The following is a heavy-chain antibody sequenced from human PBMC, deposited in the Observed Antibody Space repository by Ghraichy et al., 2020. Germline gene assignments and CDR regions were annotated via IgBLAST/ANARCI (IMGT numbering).Heavy chain of an antibody. CDR2: YYYSGRT. J-gene: IGHJ5*02. D-gene: IGHD5-12*01. CDR3: ARHSAYSGKYGSFNWFDP. V-gene: IGHV4-59*08. Sequence: ESLNISCTISGGSIGSNFWCWIRQPPGKGLEWIGHYYYSGRTDYSPSLRSRVTISVDTSKNQFSLKLISVTAADTAVYYCARHSAYSGKYGSFNWFDPWGPGTLVTVSS. CDR1: GGSIGSNF.